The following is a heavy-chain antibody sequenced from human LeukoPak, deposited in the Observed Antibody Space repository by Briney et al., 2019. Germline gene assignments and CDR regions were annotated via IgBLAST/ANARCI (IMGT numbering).Heavy chain of an antibody. CDR1: GFTFSSYG. J-gene: IGHJ4*02. CDR3: AKGGGGSYLRFDY. D-gene: IGHD1-26*01. V-gene: IGHV3-30*18. CDR2: ISYEGSNK. Sequence: PGRSLRLSCAASGFTFSSYGMHWVRQAPGKGLEWVAVISYEGSNKYYADSVKGRFSISRDNSKNTLYLQMNSLRPEDTAVFYCAKGGGGSYLRFDYWGQGTLVTVSS.